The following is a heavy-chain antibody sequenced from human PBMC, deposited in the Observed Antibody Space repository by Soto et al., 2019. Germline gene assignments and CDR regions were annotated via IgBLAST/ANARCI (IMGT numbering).Heavy chain of an antibody. CDR2: ISSSSSYT. D-gene: IGHD1-7*01. CDR1: GFTFSDYY. Sequence: QVQLVESGGGLVKPGGSLRLSCAASGFTFSDYYMSWIRQAPGKGLEWVSYISSSSSYTNYADSVKGRFTISRDNAKNSLYLQMNSLRAEDTAVYYCARVGELELRYLYYFDYWGQGTLVTVSS. CDR3: ARVGELELRYLYYFDY. J-gene: IGHJ4*02. V-gene: IGHV3-11*06.